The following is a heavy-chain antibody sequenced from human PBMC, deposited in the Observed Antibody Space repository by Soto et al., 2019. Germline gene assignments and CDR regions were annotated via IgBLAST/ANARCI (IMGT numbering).Heavy chain of an antibody. V-gene: IGHV4-31*03. J-gene: IGHJ4*02. CDR2: IYYSGST. CDR3: ARISIFYGDSYYFDY. D-gene: IGHD4-17*01. CDR1: GGSISSGGYY. Sequence: SETLSLTCTVSGGSISSGGYYWSWIRQHPGKGLEWIGYIYYSGSTYYNPSLKNRVTISVDTSKNQFSLKLSSVTAADTSVYYCARISIFYGDSYYFDYWGQGTLVTVSS.